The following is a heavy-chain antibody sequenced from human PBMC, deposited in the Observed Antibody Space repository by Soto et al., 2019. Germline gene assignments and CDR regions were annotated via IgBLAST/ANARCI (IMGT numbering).Heavy chain of an antibody. J-gene: IGHJ3*02. CDR1: GGSISSSNW. CDR3: AKCEYYYASSGSTIHDAFDI. V-gene: IGHV4-4*02. CDR2: IYHSGST. Sequence: QVQLQESGPGLVKPSGTLSLTCAVSGGSISSSNWWSWVRQPPGKGLEWIGEIYHSGSTNYNPSRKSRVTMTVDKSKMQFSLKRSSVTAADTAVYYCAKCEYYYASSGSTIHDAFDIWGQGTMVTVSS. D-gene: IGHD3-22*01.